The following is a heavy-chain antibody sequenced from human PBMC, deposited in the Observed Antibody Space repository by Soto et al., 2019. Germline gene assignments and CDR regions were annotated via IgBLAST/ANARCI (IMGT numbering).Heavy chain of an antibody. V-gene: IGHV3-23*01. CDR3: AKDWEFDWPNYYFDY. CDR1: GFTFSSYA. J-gene: IGHJ4*02. CDR2: ISGDGSST. Sequence: PGGSLRLSCAASGFTFSSYAMSWVRQAPGKGLEWVSAISGDGSSTYFADSGKGRFTISRDNSKNTLYLQMNSLRAEDKAVYYCAKDWEFDWPNYYFDYWGQGTLVTVSS. D-gene: IGHD3-9*01.